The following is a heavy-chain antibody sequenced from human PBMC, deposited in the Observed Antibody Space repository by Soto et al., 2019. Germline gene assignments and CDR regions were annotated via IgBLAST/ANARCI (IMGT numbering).Heavy chain of an antibody. CDR2: MNSYNGNT. Sequence: QVHRVQSGAEVKTPGASVKVSCKTSGYTFTAYGISWVLQAPGQGLEWMGWMNSYNGNTDYAQKFQGRVTMTTDTSTSTATMDLRSLTSDDTAVYYCVRDRLTMAGTKCFDYWGQGTLVTVSS. V-gene: IGHV1-18*01. D-gene: IGHD3-10*01. J-gene: IGHJ4*02. CDR3: VRDRLTMAGTKCFDY. CDR1: GYTFTAYG.